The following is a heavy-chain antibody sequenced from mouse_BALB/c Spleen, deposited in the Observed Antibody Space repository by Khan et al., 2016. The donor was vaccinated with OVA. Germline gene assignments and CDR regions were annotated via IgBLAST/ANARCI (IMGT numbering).Heavy chain of an antibody. V-gene: IGHV3-2*02. CDR2: ISYSGGT. Sequence: EVQLQESGPGLVKPSQSLSLTCTVTGYSITSGYAWNWIRQFPGNKLEWMGYISYSGGTSYNPSLKSRISITRDTSKSQFFLQLNSVTTEDTATYYCARGNDYGYYFDYWGQGTPLTVSS. CDR1: GYSITSGYA. D-gene: IGHD1-1*01. J-gene: IGHJ2*01. CDR3: ARGNDYGYYFDY.